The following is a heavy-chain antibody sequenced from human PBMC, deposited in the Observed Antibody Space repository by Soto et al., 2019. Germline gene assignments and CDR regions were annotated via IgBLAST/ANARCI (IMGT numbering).Heavy chain of an antibody. Sequence: PGGSLRLSCAASRFTFSDYWMRWVRQPPGKGPEWVSSITGGGSTTQYADFVKGRFTVSRDKSKSTLYLQMNSLRAEDTAVYYCATAEVDYWGPGTLVTVSS. CDR3: ATAEVDY. V-gene: IGHV3-74*03. J-gene: IGHJ4*02. CDR1: RFTFSDYW. CDR2: ITGGGSTT.